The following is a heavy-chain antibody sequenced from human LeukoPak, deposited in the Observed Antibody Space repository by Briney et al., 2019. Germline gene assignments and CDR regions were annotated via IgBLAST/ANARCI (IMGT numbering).Heavy chain of an antibody. CDR1: GYTFTSYY. CDR2: INPNNGGT. Sequence: ASVKVSCKASGYTFTSYYMHWVRQAPGQGLEWMGRINPNNGGTDYAQKFRGRVTMTRDTSISTAYMELSSLRSEDTAVYYCARMIGVPAARTYYFDYWGQGTLVTVS. J-gene: IGHJ4*02. CDR3: ARMIGVPAARTYYFDY. V-gene: IGHV1-2*02. D-gene: IGHD2-2*01.